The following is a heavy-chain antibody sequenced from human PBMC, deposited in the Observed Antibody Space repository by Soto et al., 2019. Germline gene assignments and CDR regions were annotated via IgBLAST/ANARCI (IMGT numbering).Heavy chain of an antibody. V-gene: IGHV4-4*02. CDR3: ARTSYYDSSGYYPYYAFDI. Sequence: PSETLSLTCAVSGGSISSSNWWSWVRQPPGKGLEWIGEIYHSGSTNYNPSLKSRVTISVDKSKNQFSLKLSSVTAADTAVYYCARTSYYDSSGYYPYYAFDIWGQGTMVTVSS. CDR2: IYHSGST. CDR1: GGSISSSNW. J-gene: IGHJ3*02. D-gene: IGHD3-22*01.